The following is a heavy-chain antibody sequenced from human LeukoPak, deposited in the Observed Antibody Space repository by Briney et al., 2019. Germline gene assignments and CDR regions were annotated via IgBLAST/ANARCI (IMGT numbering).Heavy chain of an antibody. CDR2: IYGSGST. Sequence: SETLSLTCTVSSGSISSYYWSWIPPPPGNGREWIGHIYGSGSTNYNPSLKSRVILSVDTSKNQFSLKLSSVTAADTAVYYCAREGTSGTHLNWFDPWGQGTLVTVSS. J-gene: IGHJ5*02. V-gene: IGHV4-59*01. CDR1: SGSISSYY. D-gene: IGHD1-1*01. CDR3: AREGTSGTHLNWFDP.